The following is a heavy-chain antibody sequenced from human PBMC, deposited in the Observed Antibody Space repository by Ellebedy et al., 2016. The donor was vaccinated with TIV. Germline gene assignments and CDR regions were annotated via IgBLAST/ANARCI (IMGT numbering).Heavy chain of an antibody. CDR2: INHSGST. D-gene: IGHD6-13*01. Sequence: MPSETLSLTCAVSGGSFSGYYWTWIRQSPTKGLEWIGEINHSGSTNYNPSLKSRVTISANTSKNQFSLNLSSVTAADTAVYYCVANRAVSPLIAAVGMVNYWGQGTLFTVSS. J-gene: IGHJ4*02. CDR1: GGSFSGYY. V-gene: IGHV4-34*01. CDR3: VANRAVSPLIAAVGMVNY.